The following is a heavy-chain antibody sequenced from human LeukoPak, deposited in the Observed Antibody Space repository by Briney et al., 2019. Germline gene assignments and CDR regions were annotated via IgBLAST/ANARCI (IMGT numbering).Heavy chain of an antibody. D-gene: IGHD3-3*01. J-gene: IGHJ4*02. CDR1: GFTFSDYY. Sequence: GGSLRLSCAASGFTFSDYYMSWIRQAPGQGLEWVSYISSSGSTIYYTDSVKGRFTISRDNAKNSLYLQMDSLRAEDTAVYYCARGPFWSGYYDDWGQGTLVTVSS. CDR3: ARGPFWSGYYDD. V-gene: IGHV3-11*01. CDR2: ISSSGSTI.